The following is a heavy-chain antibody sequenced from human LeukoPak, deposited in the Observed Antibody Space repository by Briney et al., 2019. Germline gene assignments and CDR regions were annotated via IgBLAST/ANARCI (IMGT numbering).Heavy chain of an antibody. CDR1: GFTFSNSW. D-gene: IGHD2/OR15-2a*01. V-gene: IGHV3-7*01. J-gene: IGHJ5*01. Sequence: PGGSLRLSCEASGFTFSNSWVTWVRQTPGKGLEWVANIKTDGSEKYYVDSVKGRFTISRDNAKNSLYLQMNSLRAEDTAVYYCATYSTKNAREFESWGQGTLVTVSS. CDR2: IKTDGSEK. CDR3: ATYSTKNAREFES.